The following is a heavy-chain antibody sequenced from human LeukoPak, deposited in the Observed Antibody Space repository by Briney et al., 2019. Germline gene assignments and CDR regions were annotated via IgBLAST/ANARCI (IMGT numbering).Heavy chain of an antibody. V-gene: IGHV3-30-3*01. CDR1: GFTFSSYA. J-gene: IGHJ4*02. CDR3: AKDRWFDY. Sequence: PGGSLRLSCAASGFTFSSYAMHWVRQAPGKGLEWVAVISYDGSNKYYADSVKGRFTISRDNSKNTLYLQMNSLRAEDTAVYYCAKDRWFDYWGQGTLVTVSS. CDR2: ISYDGSNK. D-gene: IGHD3-16*02.